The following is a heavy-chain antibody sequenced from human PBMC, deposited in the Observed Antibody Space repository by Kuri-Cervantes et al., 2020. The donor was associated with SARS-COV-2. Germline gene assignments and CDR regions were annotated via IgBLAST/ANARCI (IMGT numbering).Heavy chain of an antibody. CDR1: GGSFSGYY. Sequence: SQTLSLTCAVYGGSFSGYYWSWIRQPPGKGLEWIGEINHSGSTNYNPSLKSRVTVSVDASKNQFSLKLSSVTAADTAVYYCARADYYYGMDVWGQGTTVTVSS. CDR2: INHSGST. J-gene: IGHJ6*02. V-gene: IGHV4-34*01. CDR3: ARADYYYGMDV.